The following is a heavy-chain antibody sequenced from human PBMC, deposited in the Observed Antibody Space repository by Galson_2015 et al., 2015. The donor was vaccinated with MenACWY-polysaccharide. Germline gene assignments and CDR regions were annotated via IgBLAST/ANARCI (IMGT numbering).Heavy chain of an antibody. CDR2: IKQDGSEK. CDR1: GFTFSNYW. V-gene: IGHV3-7*01. CDR3: ARSYHRGGDN. J-gene: IGHJ4*02. Sequence: SLRLSCAASGFTFSNYWMSWVRQAPGKGLECVANIKQDGSEKYYADSVKGRFTISRDNANNSLYLQMNSLRAEDTAVYYCARSYHRGGDNWGQGTLSPSPQ. D-gene: IGHD3-10*01.